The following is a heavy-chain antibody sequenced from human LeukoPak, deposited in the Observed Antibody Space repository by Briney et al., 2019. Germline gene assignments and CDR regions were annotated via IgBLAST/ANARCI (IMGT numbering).Heavy chain of an antibody. Sequence: PGRSLRLSCAASGFTFSSYAMHWVRQAPGKGPEWVAVISFDGSNENYADSVKGRFTISRDNSNNTLYLQMNSLRAEDTAVYYCARDRYYGSGSYYVDYWGQGTLVTVSS. CDR1: GFTFSSYA. V-gene: IGHV3-30*04. CDR2: ISFDGSNE. D-gene: IGHD3-10*01. J-gene: IGHJ4*02. CDR3: ARDRYYGSGSYYVDY.